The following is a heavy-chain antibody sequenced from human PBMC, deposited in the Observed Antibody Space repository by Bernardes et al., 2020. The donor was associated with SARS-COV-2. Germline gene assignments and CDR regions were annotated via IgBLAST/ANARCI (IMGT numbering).Heavy chain of an antibody. CDR2: IYPRDSDT. J-gene: IGHJ4*02. Sequence: GEYLKSTRNGAGYSFAPYWIGWVRQKPGEGPEWQGIIYPRDSDTRYNPSFQGQVTISVDTSVNTAYLQWSSLKASDSAMYYCARHGLYGSGSYLFYFDFWGQGSLVTVSS. CDR1: GYSFAPYW. V-gene: IGHV5-51*01. CDR3: ARHGLYGSGSYLFYFDF. D-gene: IGHD3-10*01.